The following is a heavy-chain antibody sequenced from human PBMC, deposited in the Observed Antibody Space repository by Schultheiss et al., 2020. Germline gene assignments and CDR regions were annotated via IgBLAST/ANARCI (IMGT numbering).Heavy chain of an antibody. CDR2: INPNSGGT. V-gene: IGHV1-2*04. CDR3: ARDKYNSKYLYYYYYGMDV. Sequence: ASVKVSCKASGYTFTGYYMHWVRQAPGQGLEWMGWINPNSGGTNYAQKFQGWVTMTRDTSISTAYMELSRLRSDDTAVYYCARDKYNSKYLYYYYYGMDVWGQGTTVTVSS. CDR1: GYTFTGYY. J-gene: IGHJ6*02. D-gene: IGHD1-7*01.